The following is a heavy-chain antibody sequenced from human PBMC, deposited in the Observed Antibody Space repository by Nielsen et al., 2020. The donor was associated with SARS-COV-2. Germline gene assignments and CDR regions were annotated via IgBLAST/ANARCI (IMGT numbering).Heavy chain of an antibody. CDR3: ARYLGIAAAGTRDWYFDL. CDR1: GFSLSTSGTC. J-gene: IGHJ2*01. D-gene: IGHD6-13*01. V-gene: IGHV2-70*01. Sequence: SGPTLVKPTQTLTLTCTFSGFSLSTSGTCVSWIRQPPRKALEWLALIDWDDDKYYSTSLKTRHTISKDTSKNQVVLTMTNMDPVDTATYYCARYLGIAAAGTRDWYFDLWGRGTLVTVSS. CDR2: IDWDDDK.